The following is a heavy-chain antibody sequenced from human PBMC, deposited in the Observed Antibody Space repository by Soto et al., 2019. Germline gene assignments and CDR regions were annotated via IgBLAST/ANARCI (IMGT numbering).Heavy chain of an antibody. CDR3: ARDMTRTVVPYFDF. Sequence: QVQLVQSGAEVKKPGSSVKVSCKASGGTFSNYVVNWVRQAPGQGLEWMGRSIPISGAANYAQKFQGRVTITADKSTSTSDMELSSLRSEDTAVYYCARDMTRTVVPYFDFWGQGTLVTVSS. D-gene: IGHD1-7*01. CDR2: SIPISGAA. CDR1: GGTFSNYV. V-gene: IGHV1-69*06. J-gene: IGHJ4*02.